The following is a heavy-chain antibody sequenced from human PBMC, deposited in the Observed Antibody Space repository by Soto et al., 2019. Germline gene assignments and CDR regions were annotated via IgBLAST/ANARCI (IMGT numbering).Heavy chain of an antibody. Sequence: QVQLQESGPGLVKPSETLSLTCTVSGGSISSYYWSWIRQPPGKGLEWIGYIYYSGSTNYNPSLKSRFTISVATSKNQFSLKLSSVTAADTAVYYCARDPGPYYDILTGYYRGSTVGFDYWGQGTLVTVSS. CDR2: IYYSGST. J-gene: IGHJ4*02. CDR1: GGSISSYY. V-gene: IGHV4-59*01. CDR3: ARDPGPYYDILTGYYRGSTVGFDY. D-gene: IGHD3-9*01.